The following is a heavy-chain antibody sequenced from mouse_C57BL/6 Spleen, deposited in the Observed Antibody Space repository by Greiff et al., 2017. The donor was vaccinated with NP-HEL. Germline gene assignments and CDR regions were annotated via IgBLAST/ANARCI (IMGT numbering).Heavy chain of an antibody. CDR3: ASGCYYYGSPLFAY. CDR1: GYTFTSYW. V-gene: IGHV1-55*01. CDR2: IYPGSGST. J-gene: IGHJ3*01. Sequence: QVQLQQPGAELVKPGASVKMSCKASGYTFTSYWITWVKQRPGQGLEWIGDIYPGSGSTNYNEKFKSKATLTVDTSSSTAYMPLSSLTSEDSSVYYCASGCYYYGSPLFAYWGQGTLVTVSA. D-gene: IGHD1-1*01.